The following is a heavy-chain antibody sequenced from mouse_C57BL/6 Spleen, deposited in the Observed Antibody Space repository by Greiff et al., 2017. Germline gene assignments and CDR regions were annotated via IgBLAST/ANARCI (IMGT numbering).Heavy chain of an antibody. CDR1: GYTFTSYW. J-gene: IGHJ1*03. CDR3: ARSVITTVSHWYFDV. CDR2: IHPNNGST. V-gene: IGHV1-64*01. D-gene: IGHD1-1*01. Sequence: VQLQQPGAELVRPGASVKLSCKASGYTFTSYWMHWVKQRPGQGLEWIGLIHPNNGSTNYNEKFKSKATMTVDKSSSTAYMQLSRLTSADSAVYYCARSVITTVSHWYFDVWGTGTTVTVSS.